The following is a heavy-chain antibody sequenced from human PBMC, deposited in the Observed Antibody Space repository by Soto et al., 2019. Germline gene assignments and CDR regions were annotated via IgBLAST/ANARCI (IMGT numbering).Heavy chain of an antibody. CDR3: ARDQGSTPFGVHSMYYYGIDV. V-gene: IGHV1-18*01. Sequence: QVQLVQSGAEVKKPGASVKVSCKASGYTFTNSGISWVRQAPGQGLEWMGWISTDNGNTNYAQRLQGRVSMTTDTSPRTAYMDLRSLRSDATAVYYCARDQGSTPFGVHSMYYYGIDVWGQGTTFTVSS. CDR2: ISTDNGNT. J-gene: IGHJ6*02. D-gene: IGHD3-3*01. CDR1: GYTFTNSG.